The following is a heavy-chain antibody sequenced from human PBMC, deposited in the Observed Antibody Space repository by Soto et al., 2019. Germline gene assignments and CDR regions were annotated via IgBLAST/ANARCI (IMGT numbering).Heavy chain of an antibody. CDR1: GFTFSSYW. CDR3: ARWFGYSNDFDF. CDR2: IKQDGSEK. D-gene: IGHD4-4*01. V-gene: IGHV3-7*01. Sequence: GGSLRLSCAASGFTFSSYWMSWVRQAPGKGLEWVANIKQDGSEKYYVDSVKGRFTISRDNAKNSLYLQMNSLRAEDMDVYYCARWFGYSNDFDFWGQGTMVTVSS. J-gene: IGHJ4*02.